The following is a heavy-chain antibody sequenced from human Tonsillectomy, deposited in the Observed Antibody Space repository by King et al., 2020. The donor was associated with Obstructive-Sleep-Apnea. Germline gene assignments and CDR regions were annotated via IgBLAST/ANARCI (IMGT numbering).Heavy chain of an antibody. D-gene: IGHD2/OR15-2a*01. CDR2: IDPRDSYT. J-gene: IGHJ4*02. CDR3: ARFSMAGVH. V-gene: IGHV5-10-1*03. CDR1: GYNLTNSF. Sequence: DVQLVQSGPVMKRPGVSLRISCKGSGYNLTNSFITWVRQTPGTGLECVGQIDPRDSYTDYSPSFQGRVTISIDNSITTAYLQWSSLGASDTAFYYCARFSMAGVHWGQGTLVTVSS.